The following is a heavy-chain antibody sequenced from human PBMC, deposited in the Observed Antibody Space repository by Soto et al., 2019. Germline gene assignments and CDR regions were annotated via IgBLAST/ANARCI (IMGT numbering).Heavy chain of an antibody. Sequence: EVRLVESGGGLVQPGGSLKLSCAASGFTFTGSAMHWVRQASGKRLEWVGSIRTKANSYATAYAASVKGRFTISRDDSKNTAYLQMDSLKTEDTAVYYCTRPPFDNWFDPWGQGTLVTVSS. CDR3: TRPPFDNWFDP. V-gene: IGHV3-73*02. CDR2: IRTKANSYAT. D-gene: IGHD3-3*02. J-gene: IGHJ5*02. CDR1: GFTFTGSA.